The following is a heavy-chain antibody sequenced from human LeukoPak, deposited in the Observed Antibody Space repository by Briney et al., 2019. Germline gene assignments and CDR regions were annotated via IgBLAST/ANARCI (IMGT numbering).Heavy chain of an antibody. J-gene: IGHJ4*02. D-gene: IGHD3-16*01. CDR2: TYYRSKWYN. V-gene: IGHV6-1*01. Sequence: SQTLSLTCAISGDSVFSNSAGWNWIRQSPSRGLEWLGRTYYRSKWYNHYAESVKSRIIINPDTSMNQFSLQVTSVTPEDTAVYYCARDMGGGYFDYWGQGTLVTVSS. CDR3: ARDMGGGYFDY. CDR1: GDSVFSNSAG.